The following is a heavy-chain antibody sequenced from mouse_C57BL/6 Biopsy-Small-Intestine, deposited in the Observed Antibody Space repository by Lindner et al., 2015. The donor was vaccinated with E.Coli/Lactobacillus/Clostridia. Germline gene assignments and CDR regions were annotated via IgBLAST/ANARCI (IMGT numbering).Heavy chain of an antibody. Sequence: SVKVSCKPSGYTFTSYNINWVRQAPGQGLEWMGWMNPNSGDTDYAQKFQGRITMTRNTSLSTVYMELSSLRSDDTAVYYCARGTSNWNPKNNWLDPWGQGTLVTVSS. CDR3: ARGTSNWNPKNNWLDP. J-gene: IGHJ4*01. CDR1: GYTFTSYN. D-gene: IGHD4-1*01. CDR2: MNPNSGDT. V-gene: IGHV1-84*02.